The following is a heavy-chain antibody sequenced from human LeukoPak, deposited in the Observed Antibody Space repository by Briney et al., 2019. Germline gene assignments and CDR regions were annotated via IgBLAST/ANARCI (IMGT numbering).Heavy chain of an antibody. D-gene: IGHD3-3*01. J-gene: IGHJ5*02. V-gene: IGHV4-34*01. CDR2: INHSGST. CDR1: GGSFSGYY. Sequence: SETLSLTCAVYGGSFSGYYWSWIRQPPGKGREWIGEINHSGSTNYNPSLKSRVPISVDTSKNQFSLKLSSVTAADTAVYYCARGQRSGVTIFGVVIVFWFDPWGQGTLVTVSS. CDR3: ARGQRSGVTIFGVVIVFWFDP.